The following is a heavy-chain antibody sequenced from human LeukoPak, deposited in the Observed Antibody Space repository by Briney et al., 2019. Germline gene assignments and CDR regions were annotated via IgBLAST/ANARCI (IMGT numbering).Heavy chain of an antibody. V-gene: IGHV3-23*01. CDR2: ISGSGGST. D-gene: IGHD3-9*01. Sequence: GGFLRLSCAASGFTFSSYAMSWVRQAPGKGLEWVSAISGSGGSTYYADSVKGRFTISRDNSKNTLYLQMNSLRAEDTAVYYCAKTPPRGILTGYPSEYYFDYWGQGTLVTVSS. J-gene: IGHJ4*02. CDR1: GFTFSSYA. CDR3: AKTPPRGILTGYPSEYYFDY.